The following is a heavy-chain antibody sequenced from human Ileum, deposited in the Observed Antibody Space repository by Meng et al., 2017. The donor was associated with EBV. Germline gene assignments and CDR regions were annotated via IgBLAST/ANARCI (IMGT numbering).Heavy chain of an antibody. CDR2: IFHSENT. CDR3: GREGQLSQIDY. CDR1: GSTSSIGGSS. Sequence: PQRRESGSGLVTPSASLSRTGPGSGSTSSIGGSSRSCIRQPPGKGLELIGYIFHSENTTFTPPLKRRVTLSVDKSNNHFSLKPSSVTAADTAVYYCGREGQLSQIDYWGQGTLVTVSS. J-gene: IGHJ4*02. V-gene: IGHV4-30-2*01. D-gene: IGHD2-15*01.